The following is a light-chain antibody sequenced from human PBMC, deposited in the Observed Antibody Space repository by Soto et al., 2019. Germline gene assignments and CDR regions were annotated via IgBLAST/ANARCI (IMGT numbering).Light chain of an antibody. Sequence: SSELTQPPSVSVSPGQTASITCSGDELGDKFACWYQQKPGQSPVLVIYKDNKRPSGIPERFSGSNSGNTATLTISGTQAMDEADYYCQAWDTNTEVFGGGTKLTVL. CDR1: ELGDKF. V-gene: IGLV3-1*01. CDR2: KDN. CDR3: QAWDTNTEV. J-gene: IGLJ2*01.